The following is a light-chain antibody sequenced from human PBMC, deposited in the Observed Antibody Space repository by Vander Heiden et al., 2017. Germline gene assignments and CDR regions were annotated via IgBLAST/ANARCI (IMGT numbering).Light chain of an antibody. CDR1: ALPKHY. CDR3: QSADSSGTYPVV. Sequence: YELTQPPSVSVSPGQTARNTCAGDALPKHYAYWYQQKPGQSPVLVIYKDSERPSGIPERFSGSSSGTTVTLTISGVQAEDEADYYCQSADSSGTYPVVFGGGTKLTVL. CDR2: KDS. J-gene: IGLJ2*01. V-gene: IGLV3-25*03.